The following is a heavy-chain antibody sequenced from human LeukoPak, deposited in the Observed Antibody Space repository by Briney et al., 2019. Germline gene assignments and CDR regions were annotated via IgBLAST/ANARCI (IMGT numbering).Heavy chain of an antibody. CDR3: ASLRYQLLSWFDP. J-gene: IGHJ5*02. CDR1: GFTFSSYS. CDR2: ISSSSYI. Sequence: GGSLRLSCAASGFTFSSYSMNWVRQAPGKGLEWVSSISSSSYIYYADSVKGRFTISRDNAKNSLYLQVNSLRAEDTAVYYCASLRYQLLSWFDPWGQGTLVTVSS. D-gene: IGHD2-2*01. V-gene: IGHV3-21*01.